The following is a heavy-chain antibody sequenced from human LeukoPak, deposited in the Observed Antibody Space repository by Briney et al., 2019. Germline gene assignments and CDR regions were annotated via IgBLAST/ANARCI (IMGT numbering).Heavy chain of an antibody. CDR1: GGSFSGYY. CDR2: INHSGST. CDR3: ARGPRRYYYDALPIDY. V-gene: IGHV4-34*01. Sequence: PSETLSLTCAVYGGSFSGYYWSWIRQPPGKGLEWIGEINHSGSTNYNPSLKSRVTISVDTSKNQFSLRLSSVTAADTAVYYCARGPRRYYYDALPIDYWGQGTLVTVSS. D-gene: IGHD3-22*01. J-gene: IGHJ4*02.